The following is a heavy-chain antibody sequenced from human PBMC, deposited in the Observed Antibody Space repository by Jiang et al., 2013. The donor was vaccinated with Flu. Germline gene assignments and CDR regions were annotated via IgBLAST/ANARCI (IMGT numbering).Heavy chain of an antibody. Sequence: QLVESGGGLVQPGRSLRLSCTASGFTFGDYAMGWFRQAPGKGLEWVGFSRSKAYGGTTEYAASVKGRFTISRDESKGIAYLQMNSLKSEDTAFYYCAREVTGYSFAFHYWGQGTLVTVSS. J-gene: IGHJ4*02. CDR3: AREVTGYSFAFHY. D-gene: IGHD5-18*01. V-gene: IGHV3-49*03. CDR2: SRSKAYGGTT. CDR1: GFTFGDYA.